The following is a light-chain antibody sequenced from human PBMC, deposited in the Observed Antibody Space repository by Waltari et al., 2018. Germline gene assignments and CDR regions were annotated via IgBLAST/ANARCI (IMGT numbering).Light chain of an antibody. V-gene: IGKV3-20*01. CDR2: GAS. Sequence: ELVLTQSPDTLPLSPGERATLSCRASQSVSRSYLVWYQQKPGQAPRLVMHGASSRATGIPDRFSGSGSGTDFTLTISRLEPEDFAVYYCQQYDTSEFTYTFGQGTKLEIK. J-gene: IGKJ2*01. CDR1: QSVSRSY. CDR3: QQYDTSEFTYT.